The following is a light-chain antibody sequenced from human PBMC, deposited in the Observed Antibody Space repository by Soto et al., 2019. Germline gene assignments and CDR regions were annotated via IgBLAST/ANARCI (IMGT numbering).Light chain of an antibody. CDR3: QQYDGYSPQT. Sequence: DIQMTQSPSSVSASVGDRVTITCRASQSVRNWLAWYQQKSGRAPQLLIYDSSTLEPGVPSRFRGSGSGTEFTLTINGLQPDDFATYYCQQYDGYSPQTFGQGTKVDIK. CDR1: QSVRNW. CDR2: DSS. V-gene: IGKV1-5*01. J-gene: IGKJ1*01.